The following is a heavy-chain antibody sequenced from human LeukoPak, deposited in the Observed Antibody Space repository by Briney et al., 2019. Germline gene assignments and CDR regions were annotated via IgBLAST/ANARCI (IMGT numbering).Heavy chain of an antibody. V-gene: IGHV4-4*07. J-gene: IGHJ5*02. CDR3: ARSRADNTITNRFDP. Sequence: PSETLSLTCTVSGGSISSYYWSWIRQPAGKGLEWIGRIYTSGSTNYNPSLKSRVTMSVDTSKNQFSLKLSSVTAADTAVYYCARSRADNTITNRFDPWGQGTLVTVSS. D-gene: IGHD5-24*01. CDR2: IYTSGST. CDR1: GGSISSYY.